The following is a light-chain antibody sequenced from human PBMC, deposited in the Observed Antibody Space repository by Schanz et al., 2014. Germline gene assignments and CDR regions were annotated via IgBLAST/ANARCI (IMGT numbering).Light chain of an antibody. CDR3: QQYGVSPIT. J-gene: IGKJ5*01. CDR1: QSVSTTH. Sequence: EIVLTQSPGTLSLSPGERATLSCRASQSVSTTHLAWYQQKPGQAPRLLIYGASIRATGIPDRFSGSGSGTDFTLTISRLEPEDFAVYYCQQYGVSPITFGQGTRLEI. CDR2: GAS. V-gene: IGKV3-20*01.